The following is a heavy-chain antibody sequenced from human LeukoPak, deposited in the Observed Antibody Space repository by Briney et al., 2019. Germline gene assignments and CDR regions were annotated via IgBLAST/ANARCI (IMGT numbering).Heavy chain of an antibody. CDR2: IYYSGST. V-gene: IGHV4-59*01. CDR3: ARSNYGSGSPIDP. CDR1: GGSISSYY. J-gene: IGHJ5*02. D-gene: IGHD3-10*01. Sequence: SETLSLTCTVSGGSISSYYWSWIRQPPGKGLEWIGYIYYSGSTNYNPSLKSRVTISVDTSKNQFSLKLSSVTAADTAVYYCARSNYGSGSPIDPWGQGTLVTVSS.